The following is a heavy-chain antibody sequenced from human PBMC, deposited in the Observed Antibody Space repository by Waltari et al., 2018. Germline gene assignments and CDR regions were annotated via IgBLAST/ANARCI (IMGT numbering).Heavy chain of an antibody. V-gene: IGHV1-2*02. CDR2: INPNSGGT. Sequence: QVQLVQSGAEVKKPGASVKVSCKASGYTFTGYYMHWVRQAPGQGLEWMGWINPNSGGTNYAQKFQGRVTMTRDTSISTAYMELSRLRSDDTAVYYCASPDLGYCSGGSCFWFDPWGQGTLVTVSS. CDR1: GYTFTGYY. CDR3: ASPDLGYCSGGSCFWFDP. D-gene: IGHD2-15*01. J-gene: IGHJ5*02.